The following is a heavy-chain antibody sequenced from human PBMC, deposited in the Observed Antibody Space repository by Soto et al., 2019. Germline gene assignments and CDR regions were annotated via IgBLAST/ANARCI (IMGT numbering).Heavy chain of an antibody. CDR3: ASGYDILTGYPRGDYYGMDV. V-gene: IGHV4-4*08. Sequence: SETLSLTCTVSGDSITSYNWNWLRQPPGKALEWIGYVYSSGSTNYNPSLKSRVTISVDTSKNQFSLKLSSVTAADTAVYYCASGYDILTGYPRGDYYGMDVWGQGTTVTVSS. J-gene: IGHJ6*02. CDR2: VYSSGST. D-gene: IGHD3-9*01. CDR1: GDSITSYN.